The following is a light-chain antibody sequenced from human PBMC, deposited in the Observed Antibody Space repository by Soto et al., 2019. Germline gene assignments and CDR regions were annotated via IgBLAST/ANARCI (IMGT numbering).Light chain of an antibody. CDR2: KAS. V-gene: IGKV1-5*03. CDR3: QQYNGYRLA. Sequence: DIQMTQSPSSLSASVLDIVTFTFRASQSISNWLAWYQQKPGKAPKLLIYKASTLESGVPSRFSGSGSGTEFTLTISSLQADDFAIYYCQQYNGYRLAFGGGTKVDIK. CDR1: QSISNW. J-gene: IGKJ4*01.